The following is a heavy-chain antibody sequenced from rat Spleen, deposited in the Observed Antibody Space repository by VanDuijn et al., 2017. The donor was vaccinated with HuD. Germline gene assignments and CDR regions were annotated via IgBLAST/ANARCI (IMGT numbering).Heavy chain of an antibody. V-gene: IGHV5-29*01. D-gene: IGHD1-10*01. CDR3: ARHGIYNNYGWFAY. Sequence: EVQLVESGGALVQPGKSLTLSCAASGFALSDHFMAWVRQAPTKGLEWVATINYDGGTPYYRDSVKGRFTISRDNAKSPLYLQMDSLRSEDTATYYCARHGIYNNYGWFAYWGQGTLVTVSS. CDR1: GFALSDHF. CDR2: INYDGGTP. J-gene: IGHJ3*01.